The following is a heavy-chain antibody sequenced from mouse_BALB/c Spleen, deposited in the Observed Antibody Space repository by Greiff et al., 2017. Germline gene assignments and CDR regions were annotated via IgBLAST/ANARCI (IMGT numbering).Heavy chain of an antibody. CDR2: INSNGGST. CDR3: ARDYYGSSYY. V-gene: IGHV5-6-3*01. CDR1: GFTFSSYG. D-gene: IGHD1-1*01. Sequence: DVQLVESGGGLVQPGGSLKLSCAASGFTFSSYGMSWVRQTPDKRLELVATINSNGGSTYYPDSVKGRFTISRDNAKNTLYLQMSSLKSEDTAMYYCARDYYGSSYYWGQGTTLTVSS. J-gene: IGHJ2*01.